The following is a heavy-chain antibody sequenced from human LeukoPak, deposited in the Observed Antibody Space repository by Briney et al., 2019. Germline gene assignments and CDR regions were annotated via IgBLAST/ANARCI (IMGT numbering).Heavy chain of an antibody. Sequence: PGGSLRLSCSASGFTFSSYSMNWVRQAPGKGLEWVSYIRSSGSPIHYADSVRGRFIISRDNAKNSLYLQMNSLRAEDTAVYYCARHNWFDPWGQGTLVTVSS. V-gene: IGHV3-48*01. J-gene: IGHJ5*02. CDR3: ARHNWFDP. CDR1: GFTFSSYS. CDR2: IRSSGSPI.